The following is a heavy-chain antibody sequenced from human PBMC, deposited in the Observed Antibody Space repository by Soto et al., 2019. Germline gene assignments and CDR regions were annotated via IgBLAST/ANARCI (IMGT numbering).Heavy chain of an antibody. CDR2: IIPVLATT. CDR1: AGTFPHYA. V-gene: IGHV1-69*13. Sequence: GASVKVSCRASAGTFPHYARSWVRQAPGQGLEWIGGIIPVLATTTYAQKFQGRVSIIADESTNTVYMELSSLRSEDTAVYYCACNWGNSLKNWLDPCGQGTLFTVSS. D-gene: IGHD7-27*01. CDR3: ACNWGNSLKNWLDP. J-gene: IGHJ5*02.